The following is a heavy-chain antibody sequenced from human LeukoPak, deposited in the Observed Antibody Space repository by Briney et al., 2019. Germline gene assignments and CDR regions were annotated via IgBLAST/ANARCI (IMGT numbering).Heavy chain of an antibody. D-gene: IGHD6-13*01. J-gene: IGHJ6*02. Sequence: ASVKVPCKASGYTFTGYYMHWVRQAPGQGLEWMGWINPNSGGTNYAQKFQGRVTMTRDTSISTAYMELSRLRSDDTAVYYCARVAAAGKYYYYGMDVWGQGTTVTVSS. CDR1: GYTFTGYY. CDR2: INPNSGGT. V-gene: IGHV1-2*02. CDR3: ARVAAAGKYYYYGMDV.